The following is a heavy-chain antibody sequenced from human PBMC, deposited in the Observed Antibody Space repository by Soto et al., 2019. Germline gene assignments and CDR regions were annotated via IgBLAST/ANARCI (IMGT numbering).Heavy chain of an antibody. V-gene: IGHV4-34*01. D-gene: IGHD1-1*01. CDR2: MSHRGGT. J-gene: IGHJ3*02. CDR1: GGSVSSGNYY. CDR3: ARVERGTATTVVAAFDI. Sequence: QVQLQQWGAGLLKPSETLSLTCAVYGGSVSSGNYYWSWIRQPPGKGLEWIGEMSHRGGTHFNPSLKSRVTISVDTSKNHFSLKMSSVTAADTALYYCARVERGTATTVVAAFDIWGPGTMVTVSS.